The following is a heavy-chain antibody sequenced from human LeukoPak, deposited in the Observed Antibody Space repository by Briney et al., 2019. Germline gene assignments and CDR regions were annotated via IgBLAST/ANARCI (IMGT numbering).Heavy chain of an antibody. Sequence: ASVKVSCQASGYTFTSYAMHWVRQAPGQRLEWMGWINAGNGNTKYSQEFQGRVTITRDTSASTAYMELSSLRSEDMAVYYCARVGYSSGRALDYWGQGTLVTVSS. V-gene: IGHV1-3*03. CDR1: GYTFTSYA. CDR3: ARVGYSSGRALDY. D-gene: IGHD6-25*01. J-gene: IGHJ4*02. CDR2: INAGNGNT.